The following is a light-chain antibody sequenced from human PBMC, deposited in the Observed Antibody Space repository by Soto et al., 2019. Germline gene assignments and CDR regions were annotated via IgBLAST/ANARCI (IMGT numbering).Light chain of an antibody. J-gene: IGKJ1*01. V-gene: IGKV3-20*01. Sequence: EIVLTHSPGTLSFSPVKRSTLSCSSSQSISSSYLAWYQPRPGQAPRLLIYGASSRATGIPDRFSGSGSGTEFTLTISRLEPEDFAVYYCQKYGSSSWTCGQGTKGDIK. CDR3: QKYGSSSWT. CDR1: QSISSSY. CDR2: GAS.